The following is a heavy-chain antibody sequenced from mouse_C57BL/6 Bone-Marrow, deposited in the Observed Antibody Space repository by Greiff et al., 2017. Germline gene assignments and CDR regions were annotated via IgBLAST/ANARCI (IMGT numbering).Heavy chain of an antibody. D-gene: IGHD2-5*01. Sequence: VQLQQPGAELVRPGSSVKLSCKASGYTFTSYWMHWVKQRPIQGLEWIGNIDPSDSENHYNQKFKDKATLTVDKSSRTAYMKLSSLTSEDSAGYYCARRGSDSNYGDYWGQGTTLAVSS. CDR1: GYTFTSYW. CDR2: IDPSDSEN. J-gene: IGHJ2*01. V-gene: IGHV1-52*01. CDR3: ARRGSDSNYGDY.